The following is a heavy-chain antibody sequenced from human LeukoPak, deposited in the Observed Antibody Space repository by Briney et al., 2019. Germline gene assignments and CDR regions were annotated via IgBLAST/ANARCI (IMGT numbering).Heavy chain of an antibody. J-gene: IGHJ4*02. Sequence: GGSLRLSCAASGFIFSNYVMHWVRQPPGKGLEWVAVMSYDGSNKYYADSVKGRFTISRDNSKNTLYLQMNSLRAEDTAVYYCARGWDRDCTSTSCYIAYNWGQGTLVSVSS. CDR2: MSYDGSNK. D-gene: IGHD2-2*02. CDR3: ARGWDRDCTSTSCYIAYN. V-gene: IGHV3-30-3*01. CDR1: GFIFSNYV.